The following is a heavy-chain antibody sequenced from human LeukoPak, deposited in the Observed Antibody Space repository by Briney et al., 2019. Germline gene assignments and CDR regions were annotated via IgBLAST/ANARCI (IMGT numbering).Heavy chain of an antibody. Sequence: SETLSLTCTVSGGSISSYYWSWIRQPPGKGLEWIGYIYYSGSTNYNPSLKSRVTISVDTSKNQFSLKLSSVTAADTAVYYCARASSIHWEAAAFDIWGQGTMVTVSS. V-gene: IGHV4-59*01. J-gene: IGHJ3*02. CDR3: ARASSIHWEAAAFDI. CDR2: IYYSGST. D-gene: IGHD1-26*01. CDR1: GGSISSYY.